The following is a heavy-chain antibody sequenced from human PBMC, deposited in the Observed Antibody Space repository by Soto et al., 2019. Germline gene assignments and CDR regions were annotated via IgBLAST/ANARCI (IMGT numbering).Heavy chain of an antibody. V-gene: IGHV3-23*01. J-gene: IGHJ6*02. CDR1: GFTCSRCA. CDR2: IIDSGGST. CDR3: AKGRSYYYYYGVDV. Sequence: PGVSLRLSCAASGFTCSRCAMCWVRQAPGKGLEWVSDIIDSGGSTYYADSVKGRFTISRDNSKSTLYLQMNSLRAEDTALYYCAKGRSYYYYYGVDVWGQGTTVTV.